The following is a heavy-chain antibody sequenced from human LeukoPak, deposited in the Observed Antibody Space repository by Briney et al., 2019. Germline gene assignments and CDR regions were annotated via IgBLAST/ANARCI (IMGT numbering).Heavy chain of an antibody. CDR2: IIPILGIA. Sequence: GASVKVSCKASGGTFSSYAISWVRQAPGQGLEWMGRIIPILGIANYAQKFQGRVTITADKSTSTAYMELSSLRSEDTAVYYCARGIAGNYFDYWGQGTLVTVSS. J-gene: IGHJ4*02. CDR1: GGTFSSYA. D-gene: IGHD6-13*01. CDR3: ARGIAGNYFDY. V-gene: IGHV1-69*04.